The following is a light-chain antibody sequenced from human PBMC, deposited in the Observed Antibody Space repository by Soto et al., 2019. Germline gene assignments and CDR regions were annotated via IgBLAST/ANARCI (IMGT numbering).Light chain of an antibody. CDR1: SSDVGGYNY. CDR2: EVY. J-gene: IGLJ1*01. CDR3: TSYAGTHNPMYV. Sequence: QSALTQPPSASGSPGQSVTISCTGTSSDVGGYNYVSWYQQHPGKAPKLMIYEVYKRPSGVPDRFSGSKSGNTASLTVSGLQAEDEADYYCTSYAGTHNPMYVFGTGTKVTVL. V-gene: IGLV2-8*01.